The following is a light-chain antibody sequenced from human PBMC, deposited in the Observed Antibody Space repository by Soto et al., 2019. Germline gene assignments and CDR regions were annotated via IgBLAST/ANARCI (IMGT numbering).Light chain of an antibody. CDR2: DAS. CDR3: QHYGGLWT. J-gene: IGKJ1*01. CDR1: QTITNR. V-gene: IGKV1-5*01. Sequence: DIQMTQSPSTVSASVGDRVTITCRASQTITNRLAWYQRKPGKAPKVLIYDASNLDSGVPSRFSGSGSGTEFILTISSLQPDDFATYYCQHYGGLWTFGQGTKVEVK.